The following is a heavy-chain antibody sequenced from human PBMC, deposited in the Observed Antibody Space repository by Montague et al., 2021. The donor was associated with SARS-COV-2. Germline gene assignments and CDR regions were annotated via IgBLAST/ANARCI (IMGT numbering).Heavy chain of an antibody. D-gene: IGHD2-21*02. CDR1: GGSISSINW. V-gene: IGHV4-4*02. J-gene: IGHJ4*02. Sequence: SETLSLTCVVSGGSISSINWWSWVRQPPGKGLEWIGEIYHSGSTNYNPSLKSRVIISVDKSKNQFSLKLRSVIAADTAVHYCARLLPDGTVVATDIPFDSWGQGTLVTVSS. CDR2: IYHSGST. CDR3: ARLLPDGTVVATDIPFDS.